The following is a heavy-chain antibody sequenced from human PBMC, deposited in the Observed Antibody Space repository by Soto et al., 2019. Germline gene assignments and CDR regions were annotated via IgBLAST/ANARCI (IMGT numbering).Heavy chain of an antibody. CDR2: INHVGSEI. Sequence: GGSLRLSCAASGFTFSSSWMSWVRQAPGKRLEWVADINHVGSEILYVDSVKGRFTVSRDNTKNSVYLQMNSLRVEDTALYYCARDPAWGSLDYWGLGTRVTVSS. CDR3: ARDPAWGSLDY. V-gene: IGHV3-7*01. J-gene: IGHJ4*02. D-gene: IGHD7-27*01. CDR1: GFTFSSSW.